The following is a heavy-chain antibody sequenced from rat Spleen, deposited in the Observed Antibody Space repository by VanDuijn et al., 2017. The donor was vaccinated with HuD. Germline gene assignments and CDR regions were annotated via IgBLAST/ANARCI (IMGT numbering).Heavy chain of an antibody. V-gene: IGHV5-29*01. Sequence: EVQLVESGGGLVQPGRSLKLSCAASGFTFSNYGMAWVRQAPTKGREWVATIKYDGSSTYHRDSVKGLFTISRDNAKSTLYLQMDSLRSEDKATYYCATCDYYDYRFDYWGQGVMVTVSS. D-gene: IGHD1-7*01. CDR3: ATCDYYDYRFDY. CDR2: IKYDGSST. J-gene: IGHJ2*01. CDR1: GFTFSNYG.